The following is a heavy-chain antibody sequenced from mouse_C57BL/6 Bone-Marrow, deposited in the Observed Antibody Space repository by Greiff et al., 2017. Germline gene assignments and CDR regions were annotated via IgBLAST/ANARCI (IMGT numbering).Heavy chain of an antibody. D-gene: IGHD1-3*01. J-gene: IGHJ1*03. CDR1: GFSLTSYG. CDR3: ARKRGSGWYFDV. V-gene: IGHV2-2*01. Sequence: QVHVKQSGPGLVQPSQSLSITCTVSGFSLTSYGVHWVRQSPGKGLEWLGVIWSGGSTDYNAAFISRLSIRKDNSKSQVFFKMNSLQADDTAIYYCARKRGSGWYFDVWGTGTTVTVSS. CDR2: IWSGGST.